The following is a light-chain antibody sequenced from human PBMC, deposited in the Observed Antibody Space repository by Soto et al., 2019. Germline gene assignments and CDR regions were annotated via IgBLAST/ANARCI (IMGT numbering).Light chain of an antibody. V-gene: IGLV2-14*01. CDR2: AVS. CDR1: SSDVGGYNY. CDR3: SSYTSSSTHVV. J-gene: IGLJ2*01. Sequence: QSARTQPASVSGSPGQSITISCTGTSSDVGGYNYVSWYQQHPGKAPKLMIYAVSNRPSGLSNRFSGSKSGNTASLTISGLQTEDEADYYCSSYTSSSTHVVFGGGTKLTVL.